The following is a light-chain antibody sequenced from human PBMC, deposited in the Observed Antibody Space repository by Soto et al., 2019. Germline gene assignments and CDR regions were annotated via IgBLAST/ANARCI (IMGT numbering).Light chain of an antibody. V-gene: IGKV1-6*01. CDR1: QGIRDD. CDR3: LQDYNYPWT. Sequence: IQMTQSPSSLSASVGDRVTITCRASQGIRDDLGWYQQKPGKAPKLLIYSASSLQRGVPSRFSGSGSGTDFTLTISVLQPEDFASYYCLQDYNYPWTFGQGTKVDIK. CDR2: SAS. J-gene: IGKJ1*01.